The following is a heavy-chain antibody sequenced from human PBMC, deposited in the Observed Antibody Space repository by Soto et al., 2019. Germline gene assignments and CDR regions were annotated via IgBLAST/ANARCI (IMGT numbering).Heavy chain of an antibody. V-gene: IGHV6-1*01. CDR3: ARGNAFDV. J-gene: IGHJ3*01. D-gene: IGHD3-10*01. CDR1: GDSVSSDITS. CDR2: TYYRSKWFH. Sequence: QGQLQQSGPGLVKPSQTLSLTCAISGDSVSSDITSWNWIRQSPSRGLEWLGRTYYRSKWFHDYAASVKSLITIKPDTSKNQFSQELNFMSPEDTAVYYCARGNAFDVWGQGTLVTVSS.